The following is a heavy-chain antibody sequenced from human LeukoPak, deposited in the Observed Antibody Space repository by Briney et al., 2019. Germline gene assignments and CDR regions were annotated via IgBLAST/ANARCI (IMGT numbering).Heavy chain of an antibody. D-gene: IGHD3-3*01. J-gene: IGHJ6*02. CDR2: ISSSGEKT. Sequence: QPGGSLRLSCAASGFRFSTYAMNWVRQIPGKGPEWVSGISSSGEKTYYSDSVKGRFAISRDNSDNTLFLQMNNLRPDDTAIYYCAKPTNGYDFWNGYYVPRDYYNGMDVWGLGTSVTVSS. CDR1: GFRFSTYA. V-gene: IGHV3-23*01. CDR3: AKPTNGYDFWNGYYVPRDYYNGMDV.